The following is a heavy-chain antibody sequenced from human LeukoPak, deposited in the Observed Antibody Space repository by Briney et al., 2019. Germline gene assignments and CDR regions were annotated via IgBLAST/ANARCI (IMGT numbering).Heavy chain of an antibody. V-gene: IGHV4-34*01. D-gene: IGHD3-3*01. CDR1: GGSFSGYY. CDR3: ARGSRITIFGVVNPNWFDP. J-gene: IGHJ5*02. CDR2: INHSGST. Sequence: PSETLSLPCAVYGGSFSGYYWSWIRQPPGKGLEWIGEINHSGSTNYNPSLKSRVTISVDTSKNQFSLKLSSVTAADTAVYYCARGSRITIFGVVNPNWFDPWGQGTLVTVSS.